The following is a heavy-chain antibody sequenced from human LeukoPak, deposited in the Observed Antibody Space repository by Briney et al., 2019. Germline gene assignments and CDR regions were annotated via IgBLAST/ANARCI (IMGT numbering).Heavy chain of an antibody. V-gene: IGHV1-2*02. D-gene: IGHD2-21*01. J-gene: IGHJ4*02. CDR3: ARSAETYWGGDCYSFDY. CDR1: GYTFTGYY. Sequence: ASVKVSCKASGYTFTGYYMHGVRQAPGQALEGMEWINPNRGSTNCTQKFQGRVTMTRDTSISTAYMEVSRLRSDDTAVYYCARSAETYWGGDCYSFDYWGQGTLVTVSS. CDR2: INPNRGST.